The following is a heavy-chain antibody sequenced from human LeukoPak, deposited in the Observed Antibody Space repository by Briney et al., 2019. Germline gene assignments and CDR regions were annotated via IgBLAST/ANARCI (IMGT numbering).Heavy chain of an antibody. D-gene: IGHD2-8*01. V-gene: IGHV1-2*02. Sequence: ASVKVSCKASGYTFTGYYMHWVRQAPGQGLEWMGWINPNSGGTNYAQKFQGRVTMTRDTSISTAYMELSRLRSDDTAVYYCIKEGVYYYYMDVWGKGTMVTVSS. CDR2: INPNSGGT. CDR1: GYTFTGYY. J-gene: IGHJ6*03. CDR3: IKEGVYYYYMDV.